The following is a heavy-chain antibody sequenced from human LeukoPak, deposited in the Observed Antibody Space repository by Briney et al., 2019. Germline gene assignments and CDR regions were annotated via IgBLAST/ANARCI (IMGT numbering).Heavy chain of an antibody. CDR2: IWYDGINK. CDR3: ARDWGHSTGWYDY. J-gene: IGHJ4*02. D-gene: IGHD6-19*01. Sequence: GRSLRLSCAASGFAFSTYGMHWVRQAPGKALEWVAFIWYDGINKYYADSVKGRFTISRDNSKNTLYLQMNSLRAEDTAVYYCARDWGHSTGWYDYWGQGTLVTVSS. CDR1: GFAFSTYG. V-gene: IGHV3-33*01.